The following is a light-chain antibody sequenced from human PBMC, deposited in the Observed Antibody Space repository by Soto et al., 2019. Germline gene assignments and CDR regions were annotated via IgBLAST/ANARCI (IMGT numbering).Light chain of an antibody. V-gene: IGLV2-14*01. J-gene: IGLJ2*01. Sequence: QSALTQFASVSGSPGQSITISCPGTTSDVGRYKFVSWYQQHPGKAPKLLIYEVSNRPSGVSSRFSGSKSGNTASLTISGLQTEDEATYYCSSSTDTDTLVIFGGGTKLTVL. CDR3: SSSTDTDTLVI. CDR2: EVS. CDR1: TSDVGRYKF.